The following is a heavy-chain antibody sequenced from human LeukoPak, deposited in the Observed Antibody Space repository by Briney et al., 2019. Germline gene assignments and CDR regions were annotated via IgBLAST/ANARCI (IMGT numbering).Heavy chain of an antibody. CDR3: AKSRSSGSYCIDY. CDR2: ISGSGGST. CDR1: GFTFSSYA. Sequence: GGSLRLSCAASGFTFSSYAMSWVRQAPGKGLEWVSAISGSGGSTYYADSVKGRFTTSRDNSKNTLYLQMNSLRAEDTAVYYCAKSRSSGSYCIDYWGQGTLVTVSS. V-gene: IGHV3-23*01. D-gene: IGHD3-10*01. J-gene: IGHJ4*02.